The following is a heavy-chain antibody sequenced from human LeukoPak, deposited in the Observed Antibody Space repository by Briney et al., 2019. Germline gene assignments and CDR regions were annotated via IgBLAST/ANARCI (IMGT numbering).Heavy chain of an antibody. J-gene: IGHJ3*01. CDR2: IYYSGSA. CDR3: ARDYFDSSAYYYGKGFDD. CDR1: GGSISRGGYY. D-gene: IGHD3-22*01. V-gene: IGHV4-31*03. Sequence: SETLSLTCNVSGGSISRGGYYWSWIRQHPGKGLEWIGYIYYSGSAYYNPSLKSRLTISVDTSKNQFSLKLSSVTAADTAVYYCARDYFDSSAYYYGKGFDDWGQGTMVTVSS.